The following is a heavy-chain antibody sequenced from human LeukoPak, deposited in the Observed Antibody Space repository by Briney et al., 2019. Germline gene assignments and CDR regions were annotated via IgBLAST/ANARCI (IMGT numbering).Heavy chain of an antibody. V-gene: IGHV4-59*01. Sequence: SETLSLTCTVSGGSMSGYYWSWIRQPPGKGLEWIGYIYYSGSTNYNPSLKSRVTISVDTSKNQFSLKLSSVTAADTAVYYCARDRRGSSGYLWYFDLWGRGTLVTVSS. CDR3: ARDRRGSSGYLWYFDL. CDR1: GGSMSGYY. CDR2: IYYSGST. D-gene: IGHD3-22*01. J-gene: IGHJ2*01.